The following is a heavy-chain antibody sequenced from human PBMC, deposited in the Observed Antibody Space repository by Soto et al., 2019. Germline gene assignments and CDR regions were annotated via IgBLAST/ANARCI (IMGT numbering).Heavy chain of an antibody. CDR1: GGSFSGYY. J-gene: IGHJ6*02. CDR2: IYYSGTT. CDR3: ARDHYYDSSGYQGYYGLDV. V-gene: IGHV4-34*11. Sequence: SETLSLTCAVYGGSFSGYYWSWIRQPPGKGLEWIGYIYYSGTTNYNPSLKSRATISADTSKNQFSLKLSSVTAADTAVYYCARDHYYDSSGYQGYYGLDVWGQGTTVTVSS. D-gene: IGHD3-22*01.